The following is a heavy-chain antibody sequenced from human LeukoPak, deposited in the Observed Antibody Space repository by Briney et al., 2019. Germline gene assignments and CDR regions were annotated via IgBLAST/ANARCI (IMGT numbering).Heavy chain of an antibody. CDR1: GFTFSSYS. Sequence: QAGGSLRLSCAASGFTFSSYSMNWVRQAPGKGLEWVSYISGSSVIIHYADSVKGRFTISRDNAKNSLYLQMNSLRAEDTAVYYCAREIDGTSAAFYDYYMDVWGKGTTVTVSS. J-gene: IGHJ6*03. CDR2: ISGSSVII. V-gene: IGHV3-48*01. CDR3: AREIDGTSAAFYDYYMDV. D-gene: IGHD6-13*01.